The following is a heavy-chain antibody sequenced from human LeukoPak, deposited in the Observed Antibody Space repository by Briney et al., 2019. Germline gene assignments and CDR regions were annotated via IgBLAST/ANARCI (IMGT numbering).Heavy chain of an antibody. CDR1: GYTFTSYG. CDR3: ARTKLLDSNWFDP. CDR2: ISAYNGNT. Sequence: GASVKVSCKASGYTFTSYGISWVRQAPGQGLEWMGWISAYNGNTNYAQKLQGRVTMTTDTSTRTAYMEMRSLRSDDTAVYYCARTKLLDSNWFDPWGQGTLVTVSS. D-gene: IGHD3/OR15-3a*01. V-gene: IGHV1-18*01. J-gene: IGHJ5*02.